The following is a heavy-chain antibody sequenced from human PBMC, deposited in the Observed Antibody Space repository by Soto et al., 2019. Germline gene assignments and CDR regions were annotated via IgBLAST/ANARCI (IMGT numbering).Heavy chain of an antibody. CDR3: ARDYYDSSGYYLNAFDI. Sequence: GGSLRLSCAASGFTFSDYYMSWIRQAPGKGLEWVSYISSSSSYTNYADSVKGRFTISRDNAKNSLYLQMNSLRAEDTAVYYCARDYYDSSGYYLNAFDIWGPGTMVTVSS. V-gene: IGHV3-11*06. CDR2: ISSSSSYT. J-gene: IGHJ3*02. D-gene: IGHD3-22*01. CDR1: GFTFSDYY.